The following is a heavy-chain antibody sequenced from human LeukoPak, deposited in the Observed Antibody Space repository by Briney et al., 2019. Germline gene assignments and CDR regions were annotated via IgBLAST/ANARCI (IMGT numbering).Heavy chain of an antibody. CDR3: TTDGGYYGMDV. V-gene: IGHV3-15*01. J-gene: IGHJ6*04. Sequence: SGGSLRLSCAASGFTFSNAWMSWVRQALGKGLEWVGRIKSKTDGGTTDYAAPVKGRFTISRDDSKNTLYLQMNSLKTEDTAVYYCTTDGGYYGMDVWGKGTTVTVSS. CDR2: IKSKTDGGTT. D-gene: IGHD3-16*01. CDR1: GFTFSNAW.